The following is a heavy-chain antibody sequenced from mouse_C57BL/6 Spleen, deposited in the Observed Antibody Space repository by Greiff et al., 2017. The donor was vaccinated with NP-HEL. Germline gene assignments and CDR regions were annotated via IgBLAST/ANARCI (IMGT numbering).Heavy chain of an antibody. CDR2: IDPNSGGT. CDR1: GYTFTSYW. V-gene: IGHV1-72*01. Sequence: VQLQQPGAELVKPGASVKLSCKASGYTFTSYWMHWVKQRPGRGLEWLGRIDPNSGGTKYNEKFKSKATLTVDKPSSTAYMQLSSLTSEDSAVYYCARTGSLQVYYFDYWGKGTTLTVSS. CDR3: ARTGSLQVYYFDY. J-gene: IGHJ2*01. D-gene: IGHD2-10*01.